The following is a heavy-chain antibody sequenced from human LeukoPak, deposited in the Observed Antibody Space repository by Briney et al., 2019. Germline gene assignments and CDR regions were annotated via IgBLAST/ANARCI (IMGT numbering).Heavy chain of an antibody. J-gene: IGHJ3*02. D-gene: IGHD3-22*01. V-gene: IGHV1-18*01. CDR3: ANHYDSSGIRGAFDI. Sequence: ASVKVSCKASGYTFTSYGISWVRQAPGQGLEWMGWISSYNGNTNYAQKFQGRVTITADESTSTAYMELSSLRSEDTAVYYCANHYDSSGIRGAFDIWGQGTMVTVSS. CDR1: GYTFTSYG. CDR2: ISSYNGNT.